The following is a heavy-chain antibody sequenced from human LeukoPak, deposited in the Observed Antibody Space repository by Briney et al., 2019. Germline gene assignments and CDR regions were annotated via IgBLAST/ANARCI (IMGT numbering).Heavy chain of an antibody. CDR3: ATTWGLRYFDSLYFQH. CDR2: FDPEDGET. J-gene: IGHJ1*01. D-gene: IGHD3-9*01. V-gene: IGHV1-24*01. Sequence: ASVKVSCKVSGYTLTGLSMHWVRQAPGKGLEWMGGFDPEDGETIYAQKFQGRVTMTEDTSTDTAYMELSSLRSEDTAVYYCATTWGLRYFDSLYFQHWGQGTLVTVSS. CDR1: GYTLTGLS.